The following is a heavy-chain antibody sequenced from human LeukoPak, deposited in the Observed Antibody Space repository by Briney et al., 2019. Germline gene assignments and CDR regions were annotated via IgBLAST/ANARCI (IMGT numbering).Heavy chain of an antibody. CDR1: GDSISSYY. Sequence: SETLSLTCTVSGDSISSYYWSWIRQPPGKGLEWIGYIYYGGTSKHSPSLKSRVTVSVDTSKNQFSLKLSSVTAADTAVYYCARGSTSFDPWGQGTLVTVSS. V-gene: IGHV4-59*01. CDR3: ARGSTSFDP. CDR2: IYYGGTS. J-gene: IGHJ5*02.